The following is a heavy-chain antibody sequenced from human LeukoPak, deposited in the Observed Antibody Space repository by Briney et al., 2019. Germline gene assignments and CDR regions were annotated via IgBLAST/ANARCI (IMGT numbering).Heavy chain of an antibody. CDR2: ISGSGGST. V-gene: IGHV3-23*01. J-gene: IGHJ4*02. CDR1: GFTFSSYA. D-gene: IGHD3-22*01. CDR3: AKSNYYDSSGYYCVTPYFDY. Sequence: QSGGSLRLSCAASGFTFSSYAMSWVRQAPGKGLEWVSAISGSGGSTYYADSVKGRFTISRDNSKNTLYLQMNSLRAEDTAVYYCAKSNYYDSSGYYCVTPYFDYWGQGTLVTVSS.